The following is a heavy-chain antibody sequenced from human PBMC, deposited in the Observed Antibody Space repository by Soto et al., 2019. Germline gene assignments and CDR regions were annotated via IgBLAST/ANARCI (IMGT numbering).Heavy chain of an antibody. CDR1: GASTRIKY. D-gene: IGHD3-10*01. J-gene: IGHJ5*02. CDR2: ISNGGTT. CDR3: ATKGDYGGWFDP. Sequence: QVQLQESGPGRVKPPETLSPTSSISGASTRIKYWSWLRQSAEKGLEFIGRISNGGTTIYNPSLKSRVTMSLDTSKTHFSLKLTSVTAADTAVYYCATKGDYGGWFDPWGQGTLVTVSS. V-gene: IGHV4-4*07.